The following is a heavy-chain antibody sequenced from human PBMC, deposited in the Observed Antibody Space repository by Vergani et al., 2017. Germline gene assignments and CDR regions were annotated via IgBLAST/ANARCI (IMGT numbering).Heavy chain of an antibody. V-gene: IGHV4-59*01. CDR3: ARENATVSYYYYYGMDV. Sequence: QVQLQESGPGLVKPSETLSLTCTVSGGSISSYYWSWIRQPPGKGLEWIGYIYYSGSTNYNPSLKSRVTISVDTSKNQFSLKLSSVTAADTAVYYCARENATVSYYYYYGMDVWGQGTTVTVSS. J-gene: IGHJ6*02. D-gene: IGHD4-11*01. CDR1: GGSISSYY. CDR2: IYYSGST.